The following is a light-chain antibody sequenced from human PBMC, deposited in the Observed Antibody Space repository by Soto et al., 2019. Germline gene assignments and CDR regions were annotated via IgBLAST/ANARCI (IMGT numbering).Light chain of an antibody. J-gene: IGKJ4*01. CDR2: NAS. CDR3: QQRYNWPPLT. CDR1: QDIRMF. V-gene: IGKV3-11*01. Sequence: IVFTHSPATLSLSPGDSANLSFTASQDIRMFLAWYQQKPGQAPRLLIYNASQRATGIPARFTGSGSGTDFTLTIRSLGPEDFAVYYCQQRYNWPPLTFGGGTKVDSK.